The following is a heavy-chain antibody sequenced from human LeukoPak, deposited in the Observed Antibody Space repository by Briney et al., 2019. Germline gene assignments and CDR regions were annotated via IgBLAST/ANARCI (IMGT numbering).Heavy chain of an antibody. V-gene: IGHV3-13*05. Sequence: PGGSLRLSCAASGFTFSSYDMHWVRQATGKGLEWVSAIGTAGDPYYPGSVKGRCTIPRENAKNSLYLQMNSLRAGDTAVYYCARERPSYDILTGRDCYYGMDVWGKGTTVTVSS. CDR2: IGTAGDP. J-gene: IGHJ6*04. D-gene: IGHD3-9*01. CDR1: GFTFSSYD. CDR3: ARERPSYDILTGRDCYYGMDV.